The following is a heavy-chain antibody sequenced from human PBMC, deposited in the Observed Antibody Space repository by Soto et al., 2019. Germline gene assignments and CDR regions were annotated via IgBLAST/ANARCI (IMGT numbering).Heavy chain of an antibody. Sequence: SVKVSCKASGGTFSSYAISWVRQAPGQGLEWMGGIIPIFGTANYAQKFQGRVTITADESASTAYMELSSLGSEDTAVYFCARGGMAAAGHLYYYYGMDVWGQGTTVTAP. CDR1: GGTFSSYA. V-gene: IGHV1-69*13. CDR3: ARGGMAAAGHLYYYYGMDV. CDR2: IIPIFGTA. J-gene: IGHJ6*02. D-gene: IGHD6-13*01.